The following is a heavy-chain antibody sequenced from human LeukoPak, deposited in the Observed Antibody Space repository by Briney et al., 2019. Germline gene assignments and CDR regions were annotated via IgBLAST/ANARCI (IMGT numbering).Heavy chain of an antibody. Sequence: PGGSLRLSCAASGFTFSSYGMHWVRQAPGKGLEWVAVISYDGSNKYYADSVKGRFTISRDNSKNTLYLQMNSLRAEDTAVYYCAKDQSEFSFAFDIWGQGTMVTVSS. CDR3: AKDQSEFSFAFDI. CDR2: ISYDGSNK. D-gene: IGHD1-14*01. J-gene: IGHJ3*02. CDR1: GFTFSSYG. V-gene: IGHV3-30*18.